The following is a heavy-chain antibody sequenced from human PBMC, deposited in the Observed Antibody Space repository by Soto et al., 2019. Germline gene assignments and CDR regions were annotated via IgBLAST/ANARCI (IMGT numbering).Heavy chain of an antibody. Sequence: ASVKVSCKASGYTFTGYYMHWVRQAPGQGLEWMGWINPNSGGTNYAQKFQGRVTMTRDTSISTAHMELSRLRSDDTAVYYCAREARIGEAGFYFDICYQGPMITVS. D-gene: IGHD6-13*01. J-gene: IGHJ3*02. CDR2: INPNSGGT. CDR3: AREARIGEAGFYFDI. CDR1: GYTFTGYY. V-gene: IGHV1-2*02.